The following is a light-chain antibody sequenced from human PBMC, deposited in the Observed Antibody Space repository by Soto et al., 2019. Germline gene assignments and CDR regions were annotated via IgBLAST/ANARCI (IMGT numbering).Light chain of an antibody. J-gene: IGKJ4*01. Sequence: DIQMTQSPASLSAAVGERVTITCRASQSIDNYLSWYQQKPGRAPKLLIYTASRLESWVPSRFGGRRSGTDFTLTISSLHPEELATYYCLQTDRSPLTFGGGTTVEIK. CDR3: LQTDRSPLT. CDR1: QSIDNY. V-gene: IGKV1-39*01. CDR2: TAS.